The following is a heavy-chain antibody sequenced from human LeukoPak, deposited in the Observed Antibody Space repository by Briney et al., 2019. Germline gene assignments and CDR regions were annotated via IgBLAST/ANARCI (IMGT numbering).Heavy chain of an antibody. CDR2: IKQDGSEK. D-gene: IGHD7-27*01. V-gene: IGHV3-7*01. Sequence: GGSLRLSCAASGFSLSNYWMNWVRLAPGKGLEWVANIKQDGSEKNYVDSVKGRFSISRDNAKNSLILQMNSLRDEDTAVYYCARGVWAPFDSWGQGTLVSVSS. J-gene: IGHJ4*02. CDR3: ARGVWAPFDS. CDR1: GFSLSNYW.